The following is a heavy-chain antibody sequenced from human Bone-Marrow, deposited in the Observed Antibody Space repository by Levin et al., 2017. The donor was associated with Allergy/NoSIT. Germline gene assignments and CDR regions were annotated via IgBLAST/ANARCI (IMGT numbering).Heavy chain of an antibody. V-gene: IGHV3-53*01. Sequence: PGGSLRLSCAASGLTVSSSYMSWVRQAPGKGLEWVSVIYSEGNTYYADSLKGRFTISRDNSKNTVFLQMNSLRADDTAVYYCATSSGWTGIFDYWGQGTLLTVSS. CDR3: ATSSGWTGIFDY. D-gene: IGHD6-19*01. J-gene: IGHJ4*02. CDR1: GLTVSSSY. CDR2: IYSEGNT.